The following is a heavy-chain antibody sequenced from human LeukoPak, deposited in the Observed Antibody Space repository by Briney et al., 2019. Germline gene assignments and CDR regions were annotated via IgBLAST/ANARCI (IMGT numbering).Heavy chain of an antibody. CDR2: IYYSGST. D-gene: IGHD1-26*01. CDR3: ARHDGGSYGNWFAP. CDR1: GGSINNYY. Sequence: SETLSLTCTVSGGSINNYYWSWIRQPPGKGLEWIGYIYYSGSTKYNPSLKSRVTISVDTSKNQFSLKLSSVTAADTAVYYCARHDGGSYGNWFAPWGQGTLVTVSS. J-gene: IGHJ5*02. V-gene: IGHV4-59*08.